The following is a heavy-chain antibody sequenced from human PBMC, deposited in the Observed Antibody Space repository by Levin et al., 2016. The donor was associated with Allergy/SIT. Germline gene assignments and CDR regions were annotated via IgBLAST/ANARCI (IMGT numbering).Heavy chain of an antibody. CDR1: GYTFTSYG. J-gene: IGHJ5*02. D-gene: IGHD2-2*01. CDR2: ISAYNGNT. V-gene: IGHV1-18*01. Sequence: ASVKVSCKASGYTFTSYGISWVRQAPGQGLEWMGWISAYNGNTNYAQKLQGRVTMTTDTSTSTAYMELRSLRSDDTAVYYCARLGYCSSTSCYSPGRSKRGWFDPWGQGTLVTVSS. CDR3: ARLGYCSSTSCYSPGRSKRGWFDP.